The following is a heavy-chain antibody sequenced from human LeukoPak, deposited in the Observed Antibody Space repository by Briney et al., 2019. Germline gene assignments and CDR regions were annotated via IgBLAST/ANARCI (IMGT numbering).Heavy chain of an antibody. CDR3: AREFRWLQITNYFDY. CDR2: ISYDGSNE. J-gene: IGHJ4*02. D-gene: IGHD5-24*01. CDR1: GFTFSSYV. V-gene: IGHV3-30*04. Sequence: GGSLRLSCAASGFTFSSYVMHWVRQAPGKGLEWVAIISYDGSNEYYADSVKGRFTISRDNSKNTLYLQMNSLRAADTAVYYCAREFRWLQITNYFDYWGQGTLVTVSS.